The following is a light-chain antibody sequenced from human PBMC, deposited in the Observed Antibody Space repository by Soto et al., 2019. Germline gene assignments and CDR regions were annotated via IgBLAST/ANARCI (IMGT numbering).Light chain of an antibody. CDR1: SSNIGAGYD. V-gene: IGLV1-40*01. J-gene: IGLJ3*02. CDR3: QYYDSSLSGWV. CDR2: GNS. Sequence: QSVLTQPPSVSGAPGQRVTISCTGGSSNIGAGYDVHWYQQLPGTAPKLLIYGNSNRPSGVPDRFSGSKSGTSASLAITGLQAEAEADYYCQYYDSSLSGWVFGGGTKLTVL.